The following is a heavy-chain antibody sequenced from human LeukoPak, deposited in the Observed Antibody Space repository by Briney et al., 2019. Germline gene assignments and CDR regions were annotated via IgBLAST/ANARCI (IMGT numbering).Heavy chain of an antibody. Sequence: SETLSLTCPVSGGSMFSYYWNWIRQPPGKGLEWIGYIYSSGITNYSPSLRSRGTISVATSRNQFSLRLTSVTAADTAIYYCARRAYYDSSGYHPTSGYFDLWGRGTLVTVSS. CDR3: ARRAYYDSSGYHPTSGYFDL. J-gene: IGHJ2*01. V-gene: IGHV4-4*08. CDR1: GGSMFSYY. CDR2: IYSSGIT. D-gene: IGHD3-22*01.